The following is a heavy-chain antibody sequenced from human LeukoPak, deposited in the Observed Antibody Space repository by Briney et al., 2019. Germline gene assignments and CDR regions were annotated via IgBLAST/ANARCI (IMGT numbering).Heavy chain of an antibody. J-gene: IGHJ6*02. CDR1: GDSISSYY. V-gene: IGHV4-59*01. CDR2: IYYSGST. Sequence: PSETLSLTCTDSGDSISSYYWSWIRQPPGKGLEWIGYIYYSGSTNYNPSLKSRVTISVDTSKNQFSLKLSSVTAADTAVYYCARGGYSSGWLSGYYYYYGMDLWGQGTTVTVSS. CDR3: ARGGYSSGWLSGYYYYYGMDL. D-gene: IGHD6-19*01.